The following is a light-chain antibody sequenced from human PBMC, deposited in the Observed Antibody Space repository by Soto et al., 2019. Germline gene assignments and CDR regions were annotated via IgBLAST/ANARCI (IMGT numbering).Light chain of an antibody. CDR2: RDS. V-gene: IGLV3-9*01. J-gene: IGLJ2*01. CDR3: QVWDSSTV. Sequence: ELTQPLSVSVALGQTARITCGGNNIGSKNVHWYQQKPGQAPVLVIYRDSNRPSGIPERFSRSNSGNTATLTISRDQAGDDADYYCQVWDSSTVFGGGTKLTVL. CDR1: NIGSKN.